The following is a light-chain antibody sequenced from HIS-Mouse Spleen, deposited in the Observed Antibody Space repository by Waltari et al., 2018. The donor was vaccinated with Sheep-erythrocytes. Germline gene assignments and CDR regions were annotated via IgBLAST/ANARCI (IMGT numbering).Light chain of an antibody. J-gene: IGLJ1*01. CDR2: QDS. CDR1: QLGDKY. CDR3: CSYADSYNHV. V-gene: IGLV3-1*01. Sequence: SYELTQPPSVSVSPGQTASITCSGDQLGDKYACWYQQKPGQSPVLVIYQDSKRPSGIPERFSGSNSGNTATLTISGTQAMDEADYYCCSYADSYNHVFATGTKVTVL.